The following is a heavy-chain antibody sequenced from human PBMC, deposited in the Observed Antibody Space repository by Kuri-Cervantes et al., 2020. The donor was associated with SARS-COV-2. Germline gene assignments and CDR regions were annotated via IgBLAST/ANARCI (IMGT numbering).Heavy chain of an antibody. CDR1: GGSFSDNH. V-gene: IGHV4-34*01. D-gene: IGHD5-18*01. Sequence: SETLSLTCTVFGGSFSDNHWSWIRQAPGKGLEWVAEITQSGSTNYNPSLKSRVTISLDTSKNQFSLKLTSLTAADTAVYYCARKMDTAMVIDYWGQGTLVTVSS. J-gene: IGHJ4*02. CDR2: ITQSGST. CDR3: ARKMDTAMVIDY.